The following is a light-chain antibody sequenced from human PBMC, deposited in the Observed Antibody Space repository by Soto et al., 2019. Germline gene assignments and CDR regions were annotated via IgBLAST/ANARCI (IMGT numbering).Light chain of an antibody. Sequence: EIVLTQSPGTLSLSPGDSATLSCRASQRVDTSFLAWYLQKPGQAPGLLIYGTSNRATGIPDRFSASGSGTDFTLTISRLEPEDFAVYFCHQYGASPRTFGQGTKVDIK. CDR2: GTS. J-gene: IGKJ1*01. CDR1: QRVDTSF. V-gene: IGKV3-20*01. CDR3: HQYGASPRT.